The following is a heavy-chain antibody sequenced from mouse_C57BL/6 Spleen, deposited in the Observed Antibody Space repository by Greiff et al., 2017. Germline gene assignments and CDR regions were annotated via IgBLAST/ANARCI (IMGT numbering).Heavy chain of an antibody. J-gene: IGHJ1*03. Sequence: VHVKQSGAELVKPGASVKLSCTASGFNIKDYYMHWVKQRTEQGLEWIGRIDPEDGETKYAPKFQGKATITADTSSNTAYLQLSSLTSEDTAVYYCARGEYGSSFHWYFDVWGTGTTVTVSS. D-gene: IGHD1-1*01. CDR3: ARGEYGSSFHWYFDV. CDR1: GFNIKDYY. V-gene: IGHV14-2*01. CDR2: IDPEDGET.